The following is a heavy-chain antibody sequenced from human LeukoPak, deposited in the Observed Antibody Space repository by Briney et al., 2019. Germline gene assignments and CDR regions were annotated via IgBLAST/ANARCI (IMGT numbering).Heavy chain of an antibody. D-gene: IGHD2-2*01. J-gene: IGHJ3*02. Sequence: GGSLRLSCAASGFTFSSYSMTWVRQTPGKGLQWVSYISSGSSTVYYADSVRGRFTISRDNAENSLYLQMNSLRAGDTAVYYCARGTNNAFDIWGQGTIATVSS. V-gene: IGHV3-48*04. CDR2: ISSGSSTV. CDR1: GFTFSSYS. CDR3: ARGTNNAFDI.